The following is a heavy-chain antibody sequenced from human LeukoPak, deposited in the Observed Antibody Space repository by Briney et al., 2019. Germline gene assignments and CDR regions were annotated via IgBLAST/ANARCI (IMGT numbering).Heavy chain of an antibody. Sequence: QPGGSLRLSCAASGFTFSSYEMNWVRQAPGKGLEWVSYISSSGSTIYYADSVKGRFTISRDNAKNSLYLQMNSLRAEDTAVYYCAKSGDNCSGGSCYSGANYYYYYMDVWGKGTTVTISS. CDR1: GFTFSSYE. J-gene: IGHJ6*03. CDR3: AKSGDNCSGGSCYSGANYYYYYMDV. CDR2: ISSSGSTI. V-gene: IGHV3-48*03. D-gene: IGHD2-15*01.